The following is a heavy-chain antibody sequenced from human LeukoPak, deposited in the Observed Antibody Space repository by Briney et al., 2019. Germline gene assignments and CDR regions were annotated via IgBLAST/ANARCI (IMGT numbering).Heavy chain of an antibody. Sequence: GGPLRLSCAASGFTFSSYSMNWVRQAPGKGLEWVSSISSSSSYIYYADSVKGRFTISRDNAKNSLYLQMNSLRAEDTAVYYCARDGTYCGGDCYRRYFDLWGRGTLVTVSS. V-gene: IGHV3-21*01. CDR2: ISSSSSYI. CDR1: GFTFSSYS. J-gene: IGHJ2*01. D-gene: IGHD2-21*02. CDR3: ARDGTYCGGDCYRRYFDL.